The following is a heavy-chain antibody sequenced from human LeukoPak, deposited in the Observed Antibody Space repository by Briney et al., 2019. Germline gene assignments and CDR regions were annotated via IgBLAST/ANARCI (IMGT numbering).Heavy chain of an antibody. J-gene: IGHJ4*02. CDR1: GFTFNIFG. CDR3: AKINNYDDY. Sequence: GRSLRLSCAASGFTFNIFGIHWVRQAPGKGLEWVAAISPDGNLEYYTESVKGRFTVSRDNSNNMIYLQMNSLRGEDSAVYYCAKINNYDDYWGQGTLVTVYS. CDR2: ISPDGNLE. V-gene: IGHV3-30*18. D-gene: IGHD3-22*01.